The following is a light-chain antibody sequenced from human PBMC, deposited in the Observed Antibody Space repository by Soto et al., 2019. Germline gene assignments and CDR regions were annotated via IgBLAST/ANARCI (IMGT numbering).Light chain of an antibody. V-gene: IGKV1-39*01. CDR2: AAS. CDR3: QQSYSTPPT. Sequence: DIPMTQSPSSLSASVGDRVTITCRASQSISSYLNWYQQKPGKAPKLLIYAASSLQSGVPSRFSGSGSGTDFTLTISSLQPEDFATYYCQQSYSTPPTLGGGTKLEIK. J-gene: IGKJ4*01. CDR1: QSISSY.